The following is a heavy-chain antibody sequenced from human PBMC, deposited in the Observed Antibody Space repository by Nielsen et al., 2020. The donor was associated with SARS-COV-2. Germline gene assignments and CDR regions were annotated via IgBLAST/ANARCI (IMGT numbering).Heavy chain of an antibody. J-gene: IGHJ3*01. CDR3: ARDRPSGSYYADRA. CDR1: GFTFSDYY. D-gene: IGHD1-26*01. V-gene: IGHV3-11*05. Sequence: SLKISCAASGFTFSDYYMTWIRQAPGKGLEWLSYISSSSSYTNYADSVKGRFTISRDNAKNSLYLQMNSLTAEDTAVYYCARDRPSGSYYADRAWGQGTRVTVSS. CDR2: ISSSSSYT.